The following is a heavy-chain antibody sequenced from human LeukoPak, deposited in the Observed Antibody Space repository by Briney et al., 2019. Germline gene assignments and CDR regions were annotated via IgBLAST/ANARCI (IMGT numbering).Heavy chain of an antibody. CDR3: ARFAYCGSNCWYYFDY. J-gene: IGHJ4*02. V-gene: IGHV1-69*13. D-gene: IGHD2-21*02. CDR2: IIPIFGTA. Sequence: SVKVSCKASGGAFSSYAISWVRQAPGQGLEWMGGIIPIFGTANYAQKFQGRVTITADESTSTAYMELSSVTAADTAVYYCARFAYCGSNCWYYFDYWGQGILVTVSS. CDR1: GGAFSSYA.